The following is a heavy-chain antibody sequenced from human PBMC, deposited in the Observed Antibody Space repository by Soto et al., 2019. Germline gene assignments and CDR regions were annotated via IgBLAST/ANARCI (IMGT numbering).Heavy chain of an antibody. CDR2: IYFSGST. V-gene: IGHV4-59*01. CDR3: AREKAGYCSGGSCYPTGWYSYGTDV. D-gene: IGHD2-15*01. J-gene: IGHJ6*02. CDR1: GGSIRSYY. Sequence: SETLSLTCTVSGGSIRSYYWSWIRQPPGKGLEWIGYIYFSGSTNYNPSLKSRVTISVDTSKNQFSLKLTSVTAADTAVYYCAREKAGYCSGGSCYPTGWYSYGTDVWGQGTMVTVSS.